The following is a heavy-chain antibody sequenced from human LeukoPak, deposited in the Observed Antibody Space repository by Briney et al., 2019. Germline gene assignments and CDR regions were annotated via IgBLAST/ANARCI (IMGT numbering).Heavy chain of an antibody. V-gene: IGHV3-53*01. Sequence: ETLSLTCTVSGGSITNYYWSWVRLAPGRGLEWVSEIYSGGKAYYADSVEGRFTISRDNSNNTLYLQMNSLRAEDTAVYYCARFPGHLRRYFDSWGQGTLVIISS. D-gene: IGHD1-14*01. CDR2: IYSGGKA. CDR3: ARFPGHLRRYFDS. J-gene: IGHJ4*02. CDR1: GGSITNYY.